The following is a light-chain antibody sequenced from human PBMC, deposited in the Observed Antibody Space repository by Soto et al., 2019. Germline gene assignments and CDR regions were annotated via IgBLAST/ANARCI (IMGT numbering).Light chain of an antibody. CDR2: ECS. CDR1: SSDVGSYNL. V-gene: IGLV2-23*01. Sequence: SALTQPASVSGSPGQSITISCTGTSSDVGSYNLVSWYQHHPGKAPKLMIYECSERPSRVSNRFSGSKSGNTASLTISGLPAEDEADYYCCSYAGRTTPYVFGTGTKVTVL. CDR3: CSYAGRTTPYV. J-gene: IGLJ1*01.